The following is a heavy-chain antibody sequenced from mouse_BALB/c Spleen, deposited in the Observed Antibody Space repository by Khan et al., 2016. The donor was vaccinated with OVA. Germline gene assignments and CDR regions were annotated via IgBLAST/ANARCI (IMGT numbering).Heavy chain of an antibody. V-gene: IGHV5-6*01. Sequence: EVELVESGGDLVKPGGPLKLSCAASGFTFSNYGMSWVRQTPDKRLEWVATISSDGTYNYYPDSVKGRFTISRNNAKNTLYLQMSSLKSEDTAMYYCTSHLTGSFAYWGQGTLVTVSA. D-gene: IGHD4-1*01. CDR1: GFTFSNYG. J-gene: IGHJ3*01. CDR3: TSHLTGSFAY. CDR2: ISSDGTYN.